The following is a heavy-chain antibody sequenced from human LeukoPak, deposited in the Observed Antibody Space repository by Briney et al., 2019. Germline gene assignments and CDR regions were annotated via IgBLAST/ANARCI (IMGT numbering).Heavy chain of an antibody. Sequence: PGGSLRLSCAASGFTFSSYGMHWVRQAPGKGLEWVALISFDGSQKYYADSVKGRFTISRDNSKSTVYLQMNSLRVEDAAVYYCSKDLTSDFGGDLDPWGQGTLVTASS. CDR1: GFTFSSYG. V-gene: IGHV3-30*02. D-gene: IGHD3-10*01. J-gene: IGHJ5*02. CDR2: ISFDGSQK. CDR3: SKDLTSDFGGDLDP.